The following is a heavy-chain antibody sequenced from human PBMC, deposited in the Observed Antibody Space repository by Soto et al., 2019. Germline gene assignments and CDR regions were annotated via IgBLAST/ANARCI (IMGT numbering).Heavy chain of an antibody. J-gene: IGHJ4*02. CDR2: IYPGDSDT. D-gene: IGHD2-2*01. CDR3: ARRYCTTTNCYGGEFDY. V-gene: IGHV5-51*01. Sequence: PGESLKISCKGSGYSFTNYWIGWVRQMPGKGLEWMGIIYPGDSDTRYSPSFQGQVAISADKSISTAYLQWSSLKASDTAVYFCARRYCTTTNCYGGEFDYWGQGTLVTVSS. CDR1: GYSFTNYW.